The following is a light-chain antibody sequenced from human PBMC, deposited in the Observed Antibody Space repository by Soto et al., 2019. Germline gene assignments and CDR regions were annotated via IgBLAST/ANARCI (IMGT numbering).Light chain of an antibody. CDR2: AAS. J-gene: IGKJ5*01. Sequence: DIQMTQSPSSLSASVGDRVTITCRASESISRHLNWYQQKPGKAPKLLIYAASSLQNGVPSRFSGSGSGTDFTLTISNLQPEDFATYYWQLSYSTLSITFGQGTRLEIK. V-gene: IGKV1-39*01. CDR3: QLSYSTLSIT. CDR1: ESISRH.